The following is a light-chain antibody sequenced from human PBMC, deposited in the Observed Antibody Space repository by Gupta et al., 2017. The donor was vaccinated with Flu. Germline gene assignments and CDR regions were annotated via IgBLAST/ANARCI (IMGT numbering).Light chain of an antibody. Sequence: NIGSNHLSWYHHLPRPTPNLLIYIDNLRPSGVPDRFSGSKSGTSASIAISGLQAEDEADYYCAAWGDSLNGWVFGGGTKLTVV. CDR2: IDN. J-gene: IGLJ3*02. CDR1: NIGSNH. CDR3: AAWGDSLNGWV. V-gene: IGLV1-44*01.